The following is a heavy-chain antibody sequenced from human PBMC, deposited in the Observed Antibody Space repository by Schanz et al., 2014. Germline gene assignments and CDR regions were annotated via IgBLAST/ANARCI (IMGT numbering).Heavy chain of an antibody. D-gene: IGHD7-27*01. J-gene: IGHJ4*02. V-gene: IGHV3-48*02. CDR1: GFTFSTYT. CDR2: ISSSGSPI. CDR3: VRDYNWGFDN. Sequence: EVQLVESGGGLVQPGGSLRLSCAASGFTFSTYTMVWVRQAPGKGLEWISYISSSGSPIYYADSVRGRFTISRDNAKNSLYLQMSSLRDEDTAIYYCVRDYNWGFDNWGQGTLVTVSS.